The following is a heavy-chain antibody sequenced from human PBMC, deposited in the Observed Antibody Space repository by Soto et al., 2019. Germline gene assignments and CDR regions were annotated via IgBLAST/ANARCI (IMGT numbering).Heavy chain of an antibody. CDR3: AREVGATRGGEFDY. V-gene: IGHV4-39*02. D-gene: IGHD1-26*01. J-gene: IGHJ4*02. Sequence: QLQLQESGPGLVKPSETLSLTCTVSGGSISSSSYYWGWIRQPPGKGLEWIGSIYYSGSTYYNPSLKSRVTISVDTSKNQFSLKLSSVTAADTAVYYCAREVGATRGGEFDYWGQGTLVTVSS. CDR2: IYYSGST. CDR1: GGSISSSSYY.